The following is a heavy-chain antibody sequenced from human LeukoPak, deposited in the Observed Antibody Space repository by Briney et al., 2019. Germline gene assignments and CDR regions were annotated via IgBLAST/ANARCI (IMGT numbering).Heavy chain of an antibody. D-gene: IGHD1-26*01. CDR1: GFTFSRYS. J-gene: IGHJ6*03. Sequence: EPGGSLRLSCAASGFTFSRYSMNWVRQAPGKGLEWVSSITSSSTYIYYADSVKGRFTISRDNAKNSLYLQMDSLRPEDTAVYYCARDPYSGNYGAYYYYYMDVWGKGTTVTISS. CDR3: ARDPYSGNYGAYYYYYMDV. CDR2: ITSSSTYI. V-gene: IGHV3-21*01.